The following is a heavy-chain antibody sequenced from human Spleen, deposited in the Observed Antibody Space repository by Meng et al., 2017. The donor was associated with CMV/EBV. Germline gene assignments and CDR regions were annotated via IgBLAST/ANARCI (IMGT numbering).Heavy chain of an antibody. V-gene: IGHV3-9*01. CDR2: ISRNGGSV. J-gene: IGHJ6*02. D-gene: IGHD3-3*01. CDR3: AKDSGQHYDQLIRASNGMGV. CDR1: GFSFDNYA. Sequence: SLKISCAASGFSFDNYAMHWVRQAPGKGLEWVSGISRNGGSVGYADSVTGRFTISRDNAKKSLYLQLNRLRVEDTALYYCAKDSGQHYDQLIRASNGMGVWGQGTTVTVSS.